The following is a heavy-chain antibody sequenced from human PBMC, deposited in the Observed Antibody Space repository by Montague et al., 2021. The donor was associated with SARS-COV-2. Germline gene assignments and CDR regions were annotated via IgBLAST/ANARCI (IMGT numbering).Heavy chain of an antibody. CDR2: IYYSGTT. CDR3: ARGMIRGVTTPFDY. J-gene: IGHJ4*02. D-gene: IGHD3-10*01. Sequence: SETLSLTCSVSSGSIISSGYYWGWIRQPPGKELKWIGNIYYSGTTYYNPSLQSRGTISVDTSKNHLSLSLSSVTAADTAVYFCARGMIRGVTTPFDYWGQGSQVTVSS. V-gene: IGHV4-39*02. CDR1: SGSIISSGYY.